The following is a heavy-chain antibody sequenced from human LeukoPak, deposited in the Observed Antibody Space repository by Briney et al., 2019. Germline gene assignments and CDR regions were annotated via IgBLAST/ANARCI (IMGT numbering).Heavy chain of an antibody. CDR2: ISSNGGST. CDR1: GFTFSSYA. J-gene: IGHJ4*02. V-gene: IGHV3-64*01. CDR3: AREARRDSSGYYYFDY. Sequence: GGSLRLSCAASGFTFSSYAMHWVRQAPGKGLEYVSAISSNGGSTYYANSVKGRFTISRDNSKNTLYLQMGSLRAEDMAVYYCAREARRDSSGYYYFDYWGQGTPVTVSS. D-gene: IGHD3-22*01.